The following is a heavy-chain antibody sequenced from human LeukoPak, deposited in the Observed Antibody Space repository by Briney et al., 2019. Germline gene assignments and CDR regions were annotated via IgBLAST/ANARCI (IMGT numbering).Heavy chain of an antibody. CDR3: ARLFGEVTIYDY. J-gene: IGHJ4*02. CDR2: ISSSGSTI. Sequence: GGSLRLSCAASGFTFSSYEMNWVRQAPGKGLEWVSYISSSGSTIYYADSVKGRFTISRDNAKNSLYLEMSSLRAEDTAKYYCARLFGEVTIYDYWGQGTLVTVSS. V-gene: IGHV3-48*03. D-gene: IGHD3-10*01. CDR1: GFTFSSYE.